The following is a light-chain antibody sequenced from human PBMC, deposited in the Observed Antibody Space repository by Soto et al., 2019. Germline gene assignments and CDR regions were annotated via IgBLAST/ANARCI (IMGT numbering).Light chain of an antibody. Sequence: EIVLTQSPGTLSLSPGERVTLSCRASQSVNSNYLAWYQQRPGQAPRLLSYGASSRATGIPDRFSGSGSGTDFTLTISRLEPEDFAVYYCQQYGGSPYTFGQGTKLEIK. CDR3: QQYGGSPYT. CDR2: GAS. J-gene: IGKJ2*01. V-gene: IGKV3-20*01. CDR1: QSVNSNY.